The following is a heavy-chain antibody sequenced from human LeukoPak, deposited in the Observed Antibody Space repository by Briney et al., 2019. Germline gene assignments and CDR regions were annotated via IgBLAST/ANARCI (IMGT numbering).Heavy chain of an antibody. J-gene: IGHJ6*04. CDR1: GGTFSSYA. Sequence: SVKVSCKASGGTFSSYAISWVRQAPGQGLEWMGGIIPIFGTANYAQKFQGGVTITADESTSTAYMELSSLRSEDTAVYYCARDPYLLGYCSSTSCPTYYYYGMDVWGKGTMVTVSS. D-gene: IGHD2-2*01. CDR3: ARDPYLLGYCSSTSCPTYYYYGMDV. CDR2: IIPIFGTA. V-gene: IGHV1-69*01.